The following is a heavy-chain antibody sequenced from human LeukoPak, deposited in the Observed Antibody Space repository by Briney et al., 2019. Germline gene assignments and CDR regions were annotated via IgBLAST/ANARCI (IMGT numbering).Heavy chain of an antibody. V-gene: IGHV1-69*13. D-gene: IGHD3-10*01. Sequence: SVKVSSKASGGTFSSYAISWVRPAPGQGLEWMGGIIPIFGTADYAQKFQGRVTITADESTSTAYMELSSLRSEDTAVYYCARVPVDYYGSGSSLYYFDYWGQGTLVTVSS. CDR1: GGTFSSYA. CDR2: IIPIFGTA. J-gene: IGHJ4*02. CDR3: ARVPVDYYGSGSSLYYFDY.